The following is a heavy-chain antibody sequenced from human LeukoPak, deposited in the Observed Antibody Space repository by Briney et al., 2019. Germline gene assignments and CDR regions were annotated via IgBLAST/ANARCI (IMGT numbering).Heavy chain of an antibody. CDR1: GFTFSSYA. Sequence: PGGSLRFSCAASGFTFSSYAMSWVRQAPGKGLEWVSAISGSGGSTYYADSVKGRFTISRDNSKNTLYLQMNSLRAEDTAVYYCAKDQPPPYMVVTPGDAFDIWGQGTMVTVSS. V-gene: IGHV3-23*01. D-gene: IGHD4-23*01. CDR3: AKDQPPPYMVVTPGDAFDI. J-gene: IGHJ3*02. CDR2: ISGSGGST.